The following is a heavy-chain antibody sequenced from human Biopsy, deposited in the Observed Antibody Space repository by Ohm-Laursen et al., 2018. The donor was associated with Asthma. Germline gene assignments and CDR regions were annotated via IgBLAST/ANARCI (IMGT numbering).Heavy chain of an antibody. J-gene: IGHJ6*02. D-gene: IGHD5-12*01. CDR2: LIPVIGTP. V-gene: IGHV1-69*13. Sequence: SVKVSCKASGDSFSNYAISWVRQAPGQGLERMGGLIPVIGTPDHAQMFEGRVTITADESTSTAYMELSSLSSEDTAVYYCARGYSGSDRIVYYYSGLEVWGQGTTVTVSS. CDR1: GDSFSNYA. CDR3: ARGYSGSDRIVYYYSGLEV.